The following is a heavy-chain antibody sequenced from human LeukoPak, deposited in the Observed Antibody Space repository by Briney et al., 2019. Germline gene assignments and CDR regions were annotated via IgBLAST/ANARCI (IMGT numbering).Heavy chain of an antibody. CDR3: AKYINVPGTQLLGDY. Sequence: GGSLRLSCAASGFSFVNDAMGWVRQAPGKGLEWVSGICASGRCTFYAAPVRGRFTVSRDNFKNSLYLQMNNLRAEDTAVYYCAKYINVPGTQLLGDYWGQGALVTVSS. CDR1: GFSFVNDA. CDR2: ICASGRCT. V-gene: IGHV3-23*01. D-gene: IGHD1-1*01. J-gene: IGHJ4*02.